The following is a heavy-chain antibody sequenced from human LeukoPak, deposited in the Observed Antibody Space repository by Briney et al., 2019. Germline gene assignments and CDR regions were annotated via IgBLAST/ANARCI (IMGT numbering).Heavy chain of an antibody. CDR1: GYSISSGFY. CDR2: IFHSGST. V-gene: IGHV4-38-2*02. J-gene: IGHJ3*02. D-gene: IGHD3-22*01. Sequence: SETLSLTCSVSGYSISSGFYWGWIRQPPGKGLEWIGSIFHSGSTYYNSSLKSRVTISVDTSKNQFSLKLSSVTAADTAVYSCARANYYDTSGYSRGAFDIWGQGTVVTVSS. CDR3: ARANYYDTSGYSRGAFDI.